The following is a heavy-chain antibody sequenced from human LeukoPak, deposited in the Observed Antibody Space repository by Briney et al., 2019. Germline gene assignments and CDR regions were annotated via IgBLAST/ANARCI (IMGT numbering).Heavy chain of an antibody. J-gene: IGHJ4*02. CDR2: VIRSGAT. V-gene: IGHV4-34*01. D-gene: IGHD3-16*02. Sequence: PSETLSLTCGESGGSFSDYYWSWIRQPPGKGLEWIGEVIRSGATSSNPSPKSRVTISMDASKNQVSLRLRSVTAADTAVYYCARGRFIDYYFDYWGQGSLVTVSS. CDR3: ARGRFIDYYFDY. CDR1: GGSFSDYY.